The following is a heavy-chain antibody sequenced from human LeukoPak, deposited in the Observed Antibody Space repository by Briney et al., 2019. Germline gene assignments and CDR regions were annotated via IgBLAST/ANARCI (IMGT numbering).Heavy chain of an antibody. CDR2: LNPDGSVK. D-gene: IGHD6-6*01. V-gene: IGHV3-7*01. CDR3: ARIGYSSSSLDY. J-gene: IGHJ4*02. Sequence: GGSLRLSCAASGFTFTKFWMTWVRQAPGKGLERVANLNPDGSVKYFVGSVKGRFTVSRVNAKNSQYLQMNSLRAEDTAVYYCARIGYSSSSLDYWGQGTLVTVSS. CDR1: GFTFTKFW.